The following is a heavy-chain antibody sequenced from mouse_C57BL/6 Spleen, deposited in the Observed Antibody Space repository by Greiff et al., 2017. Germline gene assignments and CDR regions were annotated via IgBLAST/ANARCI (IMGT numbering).Heavy chain of an antibody. CDR2: IHPNSGST. V-gene: IGHV1-64*01. J-gene: IGHJ4*01. CDR1: GYSFTGYW. CDR3: ARREGNYDYAMDY. D-gene: IGHD2-1*01. Sequence: QVQLQQPGAELVKPGASVKLSCKASGYSFTGYWMHWVKQRPGQGLEWIGMIHPNSGSTNYNQKFKSKATLTVDKSSSTAYMQLSSLTSEDSVVYYCARREGNYDYAMDYWGQGTSVTVSS.